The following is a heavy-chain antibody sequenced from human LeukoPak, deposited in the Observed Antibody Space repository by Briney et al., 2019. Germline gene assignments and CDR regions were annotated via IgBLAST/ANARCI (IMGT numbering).Heavy chain of an antibody. CDR2: ISYDGSNK. V-gene: IGHV3-30*04. J-gene: IGHJ4*02. Sequence: PGGSLRLSCAAPGFTLRSYAMHSVRQAPGKGLEWVEVISYDGSNKYYAESVNGRFNISIDNSKNTLYLQMNSLRAEDTAVYYCARADTAMVFDNWGQGTLVTVSS. CDR3: ARADTAMVFDN. CDR1: GFTLRSYA. D-gene: IGHD5-18*01.